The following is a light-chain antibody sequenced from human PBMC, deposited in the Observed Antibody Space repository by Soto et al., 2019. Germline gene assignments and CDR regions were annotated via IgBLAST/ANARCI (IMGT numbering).Light chain of an antibody. V-gene: IGKV1-39*01. Sequence: DIQMTQSPSSLSVSVGDRVTITCRASQSIDNYLNWFQQKPGKAPKLLIYGVSSLQSGVPSRFTGSGSGTDFTLTISTLQPEDSATYYCQQSYNTKWTFGQGTKVEI. CDR1: QSIDNY. CDR2: GVS. CDR3: QQSYNTKWT. J-gene: IGKJ1*01.